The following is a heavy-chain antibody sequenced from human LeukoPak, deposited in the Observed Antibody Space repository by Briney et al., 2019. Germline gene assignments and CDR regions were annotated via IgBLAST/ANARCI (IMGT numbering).Heavy chain of an antibody. J-gene: IGHJ4*02. CDR1: GGSIRSYY. CDR2: IYYSGST. CDR3: AAAGVTSFDY. D-gene: IGHD6-13*01. Sequence: SETLSLTCTVSGGSIRSYYWSWIRQPPGKGLEWIGYIYYSGSTNYNPSLKSRVTISVDTSKNQFSLKLSSVTAADTAVYYCAAAGVTSFDYRGQGTLVTVSS. V-gene: IGHV4-59*01.